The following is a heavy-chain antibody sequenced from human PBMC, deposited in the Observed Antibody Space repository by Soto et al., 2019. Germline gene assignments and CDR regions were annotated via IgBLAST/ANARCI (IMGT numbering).Heavy chain of an antibody. V-gene: IGHV3-30-3*01. CDR2: ISYDGSNK. Sequence: QVQLVESGGGVVQPGRSLRLSCAASGFTFSNYAMHWVRQAPGKGLEWVTVISYDGSNKYYADSVKGRFTISRDNSKNTLYLQMNSLRPEGTAVYYCARGGAAATTGPYYWGQGTLVTVSS. J-gene: IGHJ4*02. CDR1: GFTFSNYA. CDR3: ARGGAAATTGPYY. D-gene: IGHD1-26*01.